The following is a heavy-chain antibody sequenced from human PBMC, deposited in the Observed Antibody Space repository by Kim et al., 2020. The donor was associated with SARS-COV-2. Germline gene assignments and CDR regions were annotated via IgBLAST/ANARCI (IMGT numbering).Heavy chain of an antibody. V-gene: IGHV3-74*01. Sequence: GGSLRHSCAASGFTFSNFWMHWVRQTPGKGLVWVSRVNSDGSSTSYADSVKGRLTISRDNAKNTLYLQLNSLRAEDTAVYYCARSPIAALYYFDSWGQGTPVTVSS. CDR3: ARSPIAALYYFDS. CDR2: VNSDGSST. D-gene: IGHD6-13*01. CDR1: GFTFSNFW. J-gene: IGHJ4*02.